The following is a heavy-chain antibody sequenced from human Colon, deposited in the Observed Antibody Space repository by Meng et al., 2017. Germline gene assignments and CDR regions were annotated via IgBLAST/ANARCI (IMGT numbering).Heavy chain of an antibody. J-gene: IGHJ4*02. CDR1: GGSISTYY. D-gene: IGHD3-16*02. V-gene: IGHV4-59*08. CDR3: ARHQNGGTYPLDY. Sequence: QVQLQESGPVLVRPSETLSLTCAVSGGSISTYYWSWIRQPPGKGLEWIGNNYYSGSTNYNPSLASRVTISVDSSKNQFSLKLNSVTAADTAVYYCARHQNGGTYPLDYWGQGTLVTVSS. CDR2: NYYSGST.